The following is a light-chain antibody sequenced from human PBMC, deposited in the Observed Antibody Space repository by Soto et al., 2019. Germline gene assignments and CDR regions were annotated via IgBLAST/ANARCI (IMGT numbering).Light chain of an antibody. CDR1: SSDVGAYNY. CDR2: EVT. CDR3: SSYTTNITPVV. Sequence: QSALTQPASVSGSLGQSITISCTGTSSDVGAYNYVSWYQQHPGKAPKLLISEVTNRPSGVSNRFSGSKSGNTASLTISGLQAEDEADYYCSSYTTNITPVVFGGGTKLTVL. V-gene: IGLV2-14*01. J-gene: IGLJ2*01.